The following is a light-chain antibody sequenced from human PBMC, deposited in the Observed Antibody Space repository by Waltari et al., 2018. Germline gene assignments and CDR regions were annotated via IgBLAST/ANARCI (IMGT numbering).Light chain of an antibody. Sequence: QLTQSPSSLSASVGDRVTMSCRASQGIFTALAWYQQKPGKPPKLLIYGASTLESGVPSRFSGSGSETDFTLTISSLQPDDFATYYCQQFHTYPLTFGGGTKVEI. J-gene: IGKJ4*01. CDR2: GAS. V-gene: IGKV1-13*02. CDR1: QGIFTA. CDR3: QQFHTYPLT.